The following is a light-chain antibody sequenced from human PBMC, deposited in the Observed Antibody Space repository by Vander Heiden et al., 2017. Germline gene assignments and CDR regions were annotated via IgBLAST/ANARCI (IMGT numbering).Light chain of an antibody. CDR3: QQYGTSQWT. J-gene: IGKJ1*01. CDR1: QSVNSNF. CDR2: GAY. V-gene: IGKV3-20*01. Sequence: EIVLTQSPGTLSLSPGERATLSCRARQSVNSNFLAWYQQKPGQAPRLLIYGAYYRATGIPDRFSGSGSGTDFTLTISRLEPEDFAVYYCQQYGTSQWTFGQGTKVEIK.